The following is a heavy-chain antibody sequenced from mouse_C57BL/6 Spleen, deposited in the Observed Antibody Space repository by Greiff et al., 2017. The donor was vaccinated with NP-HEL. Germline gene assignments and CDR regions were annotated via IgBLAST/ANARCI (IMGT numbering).Heavy chain of an antibody. V-gene: IGHV14-1*01. CDR2: IDPEDGDT. CDR3: TTITTVAYFDY. D-gene: IGHD1-1*01. Sequence: VQLQQSGAELVRPGASVKLSCTASGFNIKDYYMHWVKQRSEQGLEWIGRIDPEDGDTEYAPKFQGKATMTADTSSNTAYLQLSSLTSEDTAVYYCTTITTVAYFDYWGQGTTLTVSS. J-gene: IGHJ2*01. CDR1: GFNIKDYY.